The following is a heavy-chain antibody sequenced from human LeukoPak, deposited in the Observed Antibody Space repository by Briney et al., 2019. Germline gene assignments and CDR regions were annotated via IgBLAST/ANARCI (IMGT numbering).Heavy chain of an antibody. CDR3: ARRITIAAGGWEYGMHA. Sequence: PGGSLRLSSAASGFTFSSYAMSWVRQAPGKGWEWGSAISGSGGSTYYADSVKGRFTISRDNAKNSLYLQMNTLRAEDAAVYYCARRITIAAGGWEYGMHAGRESPTVT. J-gene: IGHJ6*01. D-gene: IGHD6-13*01. V-gene: IGHV3-23*01. CDR2: ISGSGGST. CDR1: GFTFSSYA.